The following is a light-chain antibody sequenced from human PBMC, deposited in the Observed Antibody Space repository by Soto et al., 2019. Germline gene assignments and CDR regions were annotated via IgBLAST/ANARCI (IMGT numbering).Light chain of an antibody. V-gene: IGKV3-15*01. J-gene: IGKJ4*01. CDR3: QQYNDWPRST. CDR1: QSVASD. CDR2: GVY. Sequence: EIVMTQSPVTLSVSPGERVTLSCRASQSVASDLAWYQQKPGQAPRLLIYGVYTRASGVPARFSGSGSGAAFALTISSLQTDDFAIYYCQQYNDWPRSTFDGGTRVEIK.